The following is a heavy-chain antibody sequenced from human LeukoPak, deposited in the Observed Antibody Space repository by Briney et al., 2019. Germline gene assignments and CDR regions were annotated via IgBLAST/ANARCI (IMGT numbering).Heavy chain of an antibody. CDR2: ITGSDSST. Sequence: GGSLRLSCAASGFPFSTYAMTWVRQAPGKGLEWVSGITGSDSSTYYADSVKGRFTISRDNSKNTLYLQMNSLRAEDTAVYYCAKTRVDYWGQGTLVTVSS. CDR1: GFPFSTYA. CDR3: AKTRVDY. V-gene: IGHV3-23*01. J-gene: IGHJ4*02.